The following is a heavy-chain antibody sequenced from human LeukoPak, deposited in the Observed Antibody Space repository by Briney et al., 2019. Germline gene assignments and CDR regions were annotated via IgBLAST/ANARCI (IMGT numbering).Heavy chain of an antibody. V-gene: IGHV2-5*01. CDR2: IYWNDDK. CDR3: AHRASDWNYIAYFDY. J-gene: IGHJ4*02. D-gene: IGHD1-7*01. Sequence: SGPTLVKPTQPLTLTCTFSGFSLSTSGVGVGWIRQPPGKALEWLALIYWNDDKRYSPSLKSRLTITKGTSKNQVVLTMTNMDPVDTATYYCAHRASDWNYIAYFDYWGQGTLVTVSS. CDR1: GFSLSTSGVG.